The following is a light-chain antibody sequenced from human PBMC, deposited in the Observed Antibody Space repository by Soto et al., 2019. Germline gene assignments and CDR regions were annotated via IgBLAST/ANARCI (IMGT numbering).Light chain of an antibody. CDR1: SSDVGGYNY. CDR3: RSYTSSSSPLV. V-gene: IGLV2-14*01. J-gene: IGLJ1*01. Sequence: QSVLTQPASVSGSPGQSITISCTGTSSDVGGYNYVSWYQQHPGKAPKLMIYDVSNRPSGVSNRFSGSKSGNTASLTISGLQAEDEADYYCRSYTSSSSPLVFGTGPKVTVL. CDR2: DVS.